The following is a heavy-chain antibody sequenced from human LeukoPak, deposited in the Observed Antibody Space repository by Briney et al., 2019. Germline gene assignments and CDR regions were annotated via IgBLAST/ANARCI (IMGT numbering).Heavy chain of an antibody. CDR1: GGTFSSYA. CDR2: IIPIFGTA. Sequence: ASVKVSCKASGGTFSSYAISWVRQAPGQGLEWMGGIIPIFGTASYAQKFQGRVTITADESTSTAYMELSSLRSEDTAVYYCARSEPSDYGDYLIDYWGQGTLVTVSS. CDR3: ARSEPSDYGDYLIDY. J-gene: IGHJ4*02. V-gene: IGHV1-69*13. D-gene: IGHD4-17*01.